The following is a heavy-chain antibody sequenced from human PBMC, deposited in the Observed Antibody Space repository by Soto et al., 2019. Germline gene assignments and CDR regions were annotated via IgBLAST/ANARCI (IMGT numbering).Heavy chain of an antibody. CDR3: ARDLGYCSSTSCPRGY. J-gene: IGHJ4*02. CDR2: IKQDGSEK. V-gene: IGHV3-7*03. D-gene: IGHD2-2*01. CDR1: GFTFSSYW. Sequence: GCSLRLSCAASGFTFSSYWMSWVRQAPGKGLEWVANIKQDGSEKYYVDSVKGRFTISRDNAKNSLYLQMNSLRAEDTAVYYCARDLGYCSSTSCPRGYWGQGTLVTVSS.